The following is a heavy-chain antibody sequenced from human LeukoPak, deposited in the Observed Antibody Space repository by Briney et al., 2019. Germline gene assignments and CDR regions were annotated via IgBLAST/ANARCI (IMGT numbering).Heavy chain of an antibody. V-gene: IGHV3-66*04. CDR1: GLTVSSNH. D-gene: IGHD4-17*01. CDR3: ARPPAVPTVGERSKWFDP. J-gene: IGHJ5*02. Sequence: GGSLRLSCAASGLTVSSNHMSWVRQAPGKGLEWVSVIYSGGSAYYADSAKGRFTISRDNSKNTLYLQMNNLRAEDTAVYYCARPPAVPTVGERSKWFDPWGQGTLVSVSS. CDR2: IYSGGSA.